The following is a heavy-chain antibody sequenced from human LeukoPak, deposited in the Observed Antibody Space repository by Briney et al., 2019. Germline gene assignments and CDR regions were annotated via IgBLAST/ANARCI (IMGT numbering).Heavy chain of an antibody. Sequence: SETLSLTCAVYGGSFSGYYWSWIRQPPGKGLEWIGEINHSGSTNYNPSLKSRVTISVDTSKNQFSLKLSSVTAADTAVYYCARGVYCSSTSCYLRRSLKFDPWGQGTLVTVSS. V-gene: IGHV4-34*01. CDR2: INHSGST. CDR3: ARGVYCSSTSCYLRRSLKFDP. J-gene: IGHJ5*02. D-gene: IGHD2-2*01. CDR1: GGSFSGYY.